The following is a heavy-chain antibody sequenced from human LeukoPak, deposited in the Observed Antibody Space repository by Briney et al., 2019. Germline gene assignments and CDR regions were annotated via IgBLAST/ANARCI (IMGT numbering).Heavy chain of an antibody. Sequence: PGRSLRLSCAASGFTFNYYALHWVRQAPGKGLEWVAVISVDGGQTSYADSVKGRFTTSRDNSKNILYLQMDALRAEDTAIYYCGKDLVPDGRWDLDYWGQGTLVTVSS. J-gene: IGHJ4*02. CDR2: ISVDGGQT. CDR3: GKDLVPDGRWDLDY. D-gene: IGHD1-26*01. CDR1: GFTFNYYA. V-gene: IGHV3-30*04.